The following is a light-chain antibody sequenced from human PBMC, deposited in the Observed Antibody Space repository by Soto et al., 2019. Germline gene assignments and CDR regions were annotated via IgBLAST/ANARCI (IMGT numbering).Light chain of an antibody. CDR3: ATWDDSLNGPV. CDR2: SND. Sequence: QSVLTQPPSVSGAPGETVTISCSGSSPNIGSNAVNWYQQVPATAPKLLIYSNDQRPSGVPDRFSASKSGTSASLAISGLQSEDEADYSCATWDDSLNGPVFGGGTKRTVL. J-gene: IGLJ2*01. CDR1: SPNIGSNA. V-gene: IGLV1-44*01.